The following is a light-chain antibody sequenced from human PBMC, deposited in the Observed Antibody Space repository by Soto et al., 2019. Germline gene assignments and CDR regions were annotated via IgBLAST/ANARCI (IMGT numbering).Light chain of an antibody. CDR3: QAWDSSSDHYV. CDR1: DIASKS. Sequence: SYELTQPPSVSVAPGQTARISCGGNDIASKSVHWSQQKPGQAPVLAVYDDNDRPSGIPERLSGSNSGDTATLTISRVEAGDEADHYCQAWDSSSDHYVFGSGTKVTVL. V-gene: IGLV3-21*02. J-gene: IGLJ1*01. CDR2: DDN.